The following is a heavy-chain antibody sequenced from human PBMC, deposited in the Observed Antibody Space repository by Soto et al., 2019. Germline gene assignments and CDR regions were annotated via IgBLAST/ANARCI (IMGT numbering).Heavy chain of an antibody. D-gene: IGHD5-18*01. CDR3: AREIAFLGTAMVIYYYYGMDV. V-gene: IGHV3-7*03. Sequence: ESGGGLVQPGGSLRLSCAASGFTFSSYWMSWVRQAPGKGLEWVANIKQDGSEKYYVDSVKGRFTISRDNAKNSLYLQMNSLRAEDTAVYYCAREIAFLGTAMVIYYYYGMDVWGQGTTVTVSS. CDR1: GFTFSSYW. J-gene: IGHJ6*02. CDR2: IKQDGSEK.